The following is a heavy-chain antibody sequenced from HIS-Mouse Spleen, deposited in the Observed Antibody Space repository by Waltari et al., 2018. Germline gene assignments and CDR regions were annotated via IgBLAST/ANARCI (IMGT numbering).Heavy chain of an antibody. D-gene: IGHD3-3*01. CDR1: GGSISSGGYY. V-gene: IGHV4-31*03. J-gene: IGHJ5*02. Sequence: QVQLQESGPGLVKPSQTLSLTCTVSGGSISSGGYYWSWIRQHPGKGLEWIGYIYYSGSIYYNPSLKSRVTISVDTSKNQFSLKLGAVTAADTAVYYCARSPYYEFWSGYSDNWFDPWGQGTLVTVSS. CDR2: IYYSGSI. CDR3: ARSPYYEFWSGYSDNWFDP.